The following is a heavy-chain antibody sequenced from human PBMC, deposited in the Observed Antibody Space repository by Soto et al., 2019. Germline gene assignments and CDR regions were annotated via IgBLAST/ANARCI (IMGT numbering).Heavy chain of an antibody. CDR2: IYYSGST. V-gene: IGHV4-59*01. CDR1: GGSISSYY. CDR3: AGQYGDSPYYFDY. J-gene: IGHJ4*02. Sequence: QVQLQESGPGLVKPSETLSLTCTVSGGSISSYYWSWIRQPPGKGLEWIGYIYYSGSTNYNPSLKSRVTISVDTSKNRFSLKLSSVTAADTAVYYCAGQYGDSPYYFDYWGQGTLVTVSS. D-gene: IGHD4-17*01.